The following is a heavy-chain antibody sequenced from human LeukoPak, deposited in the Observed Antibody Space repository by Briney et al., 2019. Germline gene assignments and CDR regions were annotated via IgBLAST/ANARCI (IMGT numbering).Heavy chain of an antibody. D-gene: IGHD2-2*01. CDR2: IDYSGST. CDR3: ARQYCSSTSCYGVWYFDI. CDR1: GGSISSSSYY. Sequence: SETLSLTCTVSGGSISSSSYYWGWIRQPPGKGLERFGSIDYSGSTYYNPSLKSRVTISVDTSKNQFSLKLSSVTAADTAVYYCARQYCSSTSCYGVWYFDIWGRGTLVTVSS. V-gene: IGHV4-39*01. J-gene: IGHJ2*01.